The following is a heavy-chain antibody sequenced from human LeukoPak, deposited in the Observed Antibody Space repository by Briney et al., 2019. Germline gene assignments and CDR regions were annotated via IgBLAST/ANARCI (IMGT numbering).Heavy chain of an antibody. J-gene: IGHJ4*02. CDR2: ISSSSSYI. V-gene: IGHV3-21*01. CDR1: GFTFSSYS. CDR3: AKDPGRPLSIAVAGTGCDY. Sequence: GGSLRLSCAASGFTFSSYSMNWVRQAPGKGLEWVSSISSSSSYIYYADSVKGRFTISRDNAKNSLYLQMNSLRAEDTAVYFCAKDPGRPLSIAVAGTGCDYWGQGTLVTVSS. D-gene: IGHD6-19*01.